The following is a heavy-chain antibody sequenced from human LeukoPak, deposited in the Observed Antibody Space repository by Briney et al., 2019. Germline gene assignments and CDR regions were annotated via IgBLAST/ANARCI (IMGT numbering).Heavy chain of an antibody. V-gene: IGHV4-59*08. Sequence: SETLSLTCTVSGGSISARYWGWIRQPPGKGLEWIGYIHYSGSSSHNPSLKSRVTMSVDTSENHFSLKLSSVTAADTAVYYCARHLTVTGYGNDAFDIWGQGTKVTVSS. J-gene: IGHJ3*02. D-gene: IGHD3-9*01. CDR3: ARHLTVTGYGNDAFDI. CDR1: GGSISARY. CDR2: IHYSGSS.